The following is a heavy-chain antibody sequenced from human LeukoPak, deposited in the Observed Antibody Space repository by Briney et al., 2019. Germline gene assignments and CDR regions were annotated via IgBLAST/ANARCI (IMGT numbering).Heavy chain of an antibody. CDR1: GGSISSYY. CDR2: IYYSGST. J-gene: IGHJ4*02. CDR3: ARLDSSGPDY. Sequence: SETLSLTCTVSGGSISSYYWSWLRQPPGKGLEWIGYIYYSGSTNYNPSLKSRVTISVDTSKNQFSLKLSSVTAADTAVYYCARLDSSGPDYWGQGTLVTVSS. V-gene: IGHV4-59*01. D-gene: IGHD3-22*01.